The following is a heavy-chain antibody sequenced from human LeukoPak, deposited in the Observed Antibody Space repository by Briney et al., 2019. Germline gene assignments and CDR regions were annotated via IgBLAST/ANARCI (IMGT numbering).Heavy chain of an antibody. CDR1: GYTFTGYY. Sequence: AASVKVSCKASGYTFTGYYIHWVRQAPGQGLEWMGWINPNSGGTNYAQKFQGRVTMTRDKSISTAYMELSRLRSDDTAVYYCARGDYYDSGVYYYDWGQGTLVTVSS. CDR2: INPNSGGT. D-gene: IGHD3-22*01. V-gene: IGHV1-2*02. J-gene: IGHJ4*02. CDR3: ARGDYYDSGVYYYD.